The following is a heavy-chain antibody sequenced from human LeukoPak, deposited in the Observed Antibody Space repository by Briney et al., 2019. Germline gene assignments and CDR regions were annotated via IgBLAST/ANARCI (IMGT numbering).Heavy chain of an antibody. CDR1: GYTFTSYD. V-gene: IGHV1-8*01. CDR2: MNPNSGNT. J-gene: IGHJ4*02. D-gene: IGHD3-10*01. Sequence: ASVKVSCKASGYTFTSYDINWVRQATGQGLGWMGWMNPNSGNTGYAQKFQGRVTMTRNTSISTAYMELSSLRYEDTAVYYCARTYYSASGSYPYWGQGTLVTVSS. CDR3: ARTYYSASGSYPY.